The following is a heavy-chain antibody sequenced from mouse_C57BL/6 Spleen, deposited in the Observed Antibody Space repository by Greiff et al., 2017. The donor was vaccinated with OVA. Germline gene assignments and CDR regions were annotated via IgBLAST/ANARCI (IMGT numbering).Heavy chain of an antibody. Sequence: VQLQQSGPELVKPGASVKISCKASGYTFTDYYMNWVKQSHGKSLEWIGDINPNNGGTSYNQKFKGKATLTVDKSSSTAYMELRSLTSEDSAVYYCARWVITTVVATPFAYWGQGTLVTVSA. D-gene: IGHD1-1*01. V-gene: IGHV1-26*01. J-gene: IGHJ3*01. CDR1: GYTFTDYY. CDR2: INPNNGGT. CDR3: ARWVITTVVATPFAY.